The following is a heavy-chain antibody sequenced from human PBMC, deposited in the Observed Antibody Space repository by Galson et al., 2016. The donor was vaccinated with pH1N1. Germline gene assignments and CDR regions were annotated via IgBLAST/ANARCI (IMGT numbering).Heavy chain of an antibody. Sequence: SLRLSCAASGFTFGDYAMRWVRQAPGKGLEYVSSISTSSGTTYYGDSVRGRFTISRDNSKNTVYLQMNSLRAEDTAIYYCTKARVGNYYFDVWGQGTTVIVSS. D-gene: IGHD1-26*01. CDR3: TKARVGNYYFDV. J-gene: IGHJ6*03. CDR2: ISTSSGTT. CDR1: GFTFGDYA. V-gene: IGHV3-23*01.